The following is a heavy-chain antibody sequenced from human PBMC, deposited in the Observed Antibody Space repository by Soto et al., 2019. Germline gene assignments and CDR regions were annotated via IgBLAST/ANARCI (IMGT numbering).Heavy chain of an antibody. Sequence: ASVKVSCKSSGYTFSDYYVHWVREAPGQGLEWMGWINPSSGGTIYTQRFQGRVTMTRDTSISTVYMELSRLTSDDTAVYYCAREMGVIGAPGYTWFGPWGQGARGTDSS. CDR1: GYTFSDYY. V-gene: IGHV1-2*02. D-gene: IGHD1-26*01. CDR3: AREMGVIGAPGYTWFGP. CDR2: INPSSGGT. J-gene: IGHJ5*02.